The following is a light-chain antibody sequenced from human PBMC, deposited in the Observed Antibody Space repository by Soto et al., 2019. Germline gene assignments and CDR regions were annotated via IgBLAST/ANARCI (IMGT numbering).Light chain of an antibody. Sequence: QPVLTQSPSASASLGASVTLTCTLSSGHSSYAIAWYQQQPEKGPRYLMKLNSDGSHSKGDGIPDRFSGSSSGAERYLTIASLQSEDEADYYCQTWGTGYWVFGGGTKLTVL. J-gene: IGLJ3*02. V-gene: IGLV4-69*01. CDR3: QTWGTGYWV. CDR2: LNSDGSH. CDR1: SGHSSYA.